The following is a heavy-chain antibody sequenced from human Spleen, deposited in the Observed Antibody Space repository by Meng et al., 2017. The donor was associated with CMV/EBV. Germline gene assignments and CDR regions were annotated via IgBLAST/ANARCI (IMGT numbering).Heavy chain of an antibody. V-gene: IGHV1-8*02. D-gene: IGHD5-24*01. CDR3: ATTKGDY. Sequence: ASVKVSCKASGYTFTGYYMHWVRQATGQGLEWMGWMNPNSGNTGYAQKFQGRVTMTRNTSKTTAYMELSSLRSDDTAVYYCATTKGDYWGQGTLVTVSS. CDR2: MNPNSGNT. CDR1: GYTFTGYY. J-gene: IGHJ4*02.